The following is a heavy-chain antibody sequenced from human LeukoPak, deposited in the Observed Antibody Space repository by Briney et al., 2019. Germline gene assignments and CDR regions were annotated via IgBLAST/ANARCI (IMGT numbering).Heavy chain of an antibody. J-gene: IGHJ4*02. D-gene: IGHD2-2*01. CDR1: GVSISSGDYY. V-gene: IGHV4-30-4*01. CDR2: IYYSGST. Sequence: SQTLSLTCTVSGVSISSGDYYWSWIRQPPGKGLEWIGYIYYSGSTYYNPSLKSRVTISVDTSKNQFSLKLSSVTAADTAVYYCARDYCSSTSCYFGNWGQGTLVTVSS. CDR3: ARDYCSSTSCYFGN.